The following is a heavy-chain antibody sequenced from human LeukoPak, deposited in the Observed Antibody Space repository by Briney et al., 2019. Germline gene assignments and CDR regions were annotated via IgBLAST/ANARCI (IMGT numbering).Heavy chain of an antibody. Sequence: GGSLRLSCAASGFTFSSYGMHWVRQAPGKGLEWVAVIWYDGSNKYYADSVKGRFTISRDNSKNTLYLQMNTLSAEDTAVYYCAKDYYDSSGYALSWGQGTLVTVSS. CDR3: AKDYYDSSGYALS. D-gene: IGHD3-22*01. CDR2: IWYDGSNK. CDR1: GFTFSSYG. J-gene: IGHJ5*02. V-gene: IGHV3-33*06.